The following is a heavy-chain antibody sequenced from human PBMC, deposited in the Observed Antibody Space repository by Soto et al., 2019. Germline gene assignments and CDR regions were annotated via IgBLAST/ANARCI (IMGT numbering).Heavy chain of an antibody. D-gene: IGHD2-15*01. CDR3: ARDRCSGGSCYSNWFDP. CDR1: GGSISSGGYY. CDR2: IYYSGST. V-gene: IGHV4-31*11. J-gene: IGHJ5*02. Sequence: TLSLTCAVYGGSISSGGYYWSWIRQHPGKGLEWIGYIYYSGSTYYNPSLKSRVTISVDTSKIQFSLKLSSVTAADKAVYYCARDRCSGGSCYSNWFDPWGQGTLVTVSS.